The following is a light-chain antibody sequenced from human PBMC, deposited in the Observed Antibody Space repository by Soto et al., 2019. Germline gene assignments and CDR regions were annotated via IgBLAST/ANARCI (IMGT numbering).Light chain of an antibody. CDR1: QSVSSY. V-gene: IGKV3-11*01. CDR3: HKRRYWPVT. J-gene: IGKJ1*01. Sequence: EIVLTQSPAILSMSPGERATLSCRASQSVSSYFAWYQQKPGQAPRLLIYDASNRATGVPARFSGSGSGTDFTLTISSLEPEDFAVYYCHKRRYWPVTFGQGTKVEIK. CDR2: DAS.